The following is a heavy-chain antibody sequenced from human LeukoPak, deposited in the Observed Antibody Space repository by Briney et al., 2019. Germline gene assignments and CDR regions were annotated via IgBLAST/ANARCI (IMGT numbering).Heavy chain of an antibody. J-gene: IGHJ4*02. CDR1: GFTFSNYA. V-gene: IGHV3-23*01. CDR3: AKDPLTTATTISYYFDY. CDR2: ITGSGGSR. D-gene: IGHD4-17*01. Sequence: PGGSLRLSCAASGFTFSNYAMSWVRQSPGKGLEWVSAITGSGGSRYYADSVKGRFTISRDNSKNTLYLQMNSLRAEDTAVYYCAKDPLTTATTISYYFDYWGQGTLVTVSS.